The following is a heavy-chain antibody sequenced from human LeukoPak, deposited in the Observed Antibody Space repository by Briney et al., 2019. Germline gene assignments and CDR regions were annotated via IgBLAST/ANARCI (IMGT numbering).Heavy chain of an antibody. CDR1: GGSISSGGYS. V-gene: IGHV4-30-4*07. D-gene: IGHD3-3*01. J-gene: IGHJ4*02. CDR3: TRGMQGYYDFWSAYSYYFDY. CDR2: IYYSGST. Sequence: SETLSLTCAVSGGSISSGGYSWSWIRQPPGKGLEWIGYIYYSGSTYYNPSLKSRVTISVDTSKNQFSLKLSSVTAADTAVYYCTRGMQGYYDFWSAYSYYFDYWGQGTLVTVSS.